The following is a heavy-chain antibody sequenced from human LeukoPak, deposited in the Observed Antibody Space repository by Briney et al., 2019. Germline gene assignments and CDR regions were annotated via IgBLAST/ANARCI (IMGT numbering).Heavy chain of an antibody. CDR1: GFTFSSYG. V-gene: IGHV3-23*01. D-gene: IGHD5-24*01. J-gene: IGHJ4*02. CDR2: ISGSGGST. Sequence: GGSLRLSCAASGFTFSSYGMSWVRQAPGKGLEWVSAISGSGGSTYYADSVKGRFTISRDNSKNTLYLQTNSLRVEDTAVYYCAKAHAIEMATDYWGQGTLVTVSS. CDR3: AKAHAIEMATDY.